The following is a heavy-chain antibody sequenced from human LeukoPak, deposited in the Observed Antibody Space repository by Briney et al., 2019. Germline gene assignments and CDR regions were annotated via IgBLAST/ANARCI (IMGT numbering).Heavy chain of an antibody. J-gene: IGHJ6*03. Sequence: GGSLRLSCAASGFTFSSYWMSWVRQAPGKGLEWVANIKQDGSEKYYVDSVKGRFTVSRDNAKNSLYLQMNSLRAEDTAVYYCARSRGGYCSSTSCYGGYYYYYMDVWGKGTTVTVSS. V-gene: IGHV3-7*01. CDR3: ARSRGGYCSSTSCYGGYYYYYMDV. CDR1: GFTFSSYW. CDR2: IKQDGSEK. D-gene: IGHD2-2*01.